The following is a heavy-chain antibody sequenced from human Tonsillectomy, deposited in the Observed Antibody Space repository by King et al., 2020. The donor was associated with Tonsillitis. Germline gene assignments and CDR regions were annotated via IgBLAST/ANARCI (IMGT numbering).Heavy chain of an antibody. V-gene: IGHV2-26*01. J-gene: IGHJ4*02. CDR1: GFSLSNARMG. CDR3: ARSQRYCSSTSCYEIDDY. CDR2: IFSNDEK. D-gene: IGHD2-2*01. Sequence: FTLKESGPVLVKPTETLTLTCTVSGFSLSNARMGVSWIRQPPGKALEWLAHIFSNDEKSYSTSLKSRLTISKDTSKSQVVLTMTNMDPVDTATYYCARSQRYCSSTSCYEIDDYWGQGTLVTVSS.